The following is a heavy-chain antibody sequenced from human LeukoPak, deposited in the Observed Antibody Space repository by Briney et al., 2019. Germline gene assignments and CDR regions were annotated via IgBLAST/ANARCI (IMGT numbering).Heavy chain of an antibody. Sequence: SETLSVTCTFSGGSFIRHYCISIRQPPWKELERIGYIYYIGSTNYNPSLKSRVTISVDTSKNQFSLKLSSVTAADTDVYYCARDPTTVTKGLDIWGQGTMVTVSS. V-gene: IGHV4-59*11. CDR2: IYYIGST. CDR3: ARDPTTVTKGLDI. D-gene: IGHD4-17*01. J-gene: IGHJ3*02. CDR1: GGSFIRHY.